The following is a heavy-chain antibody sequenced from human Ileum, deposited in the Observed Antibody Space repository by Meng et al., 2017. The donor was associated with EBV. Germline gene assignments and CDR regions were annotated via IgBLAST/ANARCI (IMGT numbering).Heavy chain of an antibody. CDR3: ARVEVGITSGDY. J-gene: IGHJ4*02. CDR1: GYTFTNYG. CDR2: ISAYNGNT. D-gene: IGHD1-26*01. Sequence: QAQLVQSGREVKKPGASVKVSCKASGYTFTNYGITWVRQAPGQGLEWMGLISAYNGNTNYAQTLQGRLTMTTDTATSTAYMELRSLRSDDTAVDYCARVEVGITSGDYWGQGTLVTVSS. V-gene: IGHV1-18*01.